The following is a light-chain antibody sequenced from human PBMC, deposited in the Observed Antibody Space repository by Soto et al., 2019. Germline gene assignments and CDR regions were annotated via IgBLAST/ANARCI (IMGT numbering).Light chain of an antibody. Sequence: QSVLTQPASVSGSPGQSITISCTGTSSDVGGYNYVSWYQQHPGKAPKLMIYEVSNRPSGVSNRFSGSKSGNTASLTISGLQAEDEPDYYCSSYTSSSTLYVVATGPTVTVL. CDR3: SSYTSSSTLYV. CDR1: SSDVGGYNY. J-gene: IGLJ1*01. CDR2: EVS. V-gene: IGLV2-14*01.